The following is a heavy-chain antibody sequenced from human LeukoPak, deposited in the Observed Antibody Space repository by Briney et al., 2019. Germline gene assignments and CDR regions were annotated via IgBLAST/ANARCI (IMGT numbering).Heavy chain of an antibody. CDR2: IYHSGST. V-gene: IGHV4-4*02. Sequence: PSETLSLTCAVSGGSISNSDWWSWVRQPPGKGLEWIGEIYHSGSTNYNPSLKSRVTISVDTSKNQFSLKLSSVTAADTAVYYCARGNLWIQLWFRYFDYWGQGTLVTVSS. CDR3: ARGNLWIQLWFRYFDY. D-gene: IGHD5-18*01. CDR1: GGSISNSDW. J-gene: IGHJ4*02.